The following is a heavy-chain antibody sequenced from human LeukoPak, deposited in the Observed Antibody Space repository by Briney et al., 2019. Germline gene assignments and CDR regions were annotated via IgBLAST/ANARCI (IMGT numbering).Heavy chain of an antibody. V-gene: IGHV3-53*01. CDR2: ISSGNGT. D-gene: IGHD3-10*01. CDR3: ARSAGGD. J-gene: IGHJ4*02. CDR1: GFTVSSNY. Sequence: PGGSLRLSCAASGFTVSSNYMTWVRQAPGKGLEWVSVISSGNGTSYAGSVKGRFTISRDNSKNTLYLQMDSLRAEDTAVYYRARSAGGDWGQGTLVTVSS.